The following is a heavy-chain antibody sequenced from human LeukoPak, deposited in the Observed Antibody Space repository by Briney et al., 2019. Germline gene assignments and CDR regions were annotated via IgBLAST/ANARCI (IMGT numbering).Heavy chain of an antibody. CDR1: GGSISSGGYY. D-gene: IGHD2-21*02. Sequence: SETLSLTCTVSGGSISSGGYYWSCIRQHPGKGLEWIGCIYYSGSTCYNPSLKSRVSISEDTSKNQFSLRLSSMTAADTAVYYCAALLGDGSIDYWGQGTLVTVSS. CDR2: IYYSGST. CDR3: AALLGDGSIDY. J-gene: IGHJ4*02. V-gene: IGHV4-31*03.